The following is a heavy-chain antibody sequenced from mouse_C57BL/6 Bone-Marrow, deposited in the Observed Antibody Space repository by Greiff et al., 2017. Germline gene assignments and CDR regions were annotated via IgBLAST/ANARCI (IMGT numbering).Heavy chain of an antibody. Sequence: QVQLQQPGAELVMPGASVKLSCKASGYTFTSYWMHWVKQRPGQGLEWIGAIDPSDSYTTSNQKFKGKSTLTVDKSSSTAYMQLSSLTSEDSAVYYCARRYYGSSWAMDYWGQGTSVTVSS. CDR2: IDPSDSYT. CDR3: ARRYYGSSWAMDY. D-gene: IGHD1-1*01. CDR1: GYTFTSYW. J-gene: IGHJ4*01. V-gene: IGHV1-69*01.